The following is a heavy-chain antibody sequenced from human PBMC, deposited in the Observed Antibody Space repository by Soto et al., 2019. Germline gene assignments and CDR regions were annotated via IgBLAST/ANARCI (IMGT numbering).Heavy chain of an antibody. CDR3: AREKSDLELFNWLDP. V-gene: IGHV5-10-1*01. D-gene: IGHD1-7*01. CDR2: IDPRDSYT. Sequence: GESLKISCEASGYSFTTYWISWVRQMPGKGLEWMGTIDPRDSYTKYSPSFQGHVTISVDKSISTAYLQWNSLKASDTAIYYCAREKSDLELFNWLDPWGQGTLVPSPQ. CDR1: GYSFTTYW. J-gene: IGHJ5*02.